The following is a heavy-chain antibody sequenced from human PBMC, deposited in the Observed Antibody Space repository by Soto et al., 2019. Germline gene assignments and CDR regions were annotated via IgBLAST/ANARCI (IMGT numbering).Heavy chain of an antibody. CDR2: IGTAGDT. Sequence: EVQLVESGGGLVQPGGSLRLSCAASGFTFSSYDMHWVRQATGKGLEWVSAIGTAGDTYYPGSVKGRFTNSRENAKNSLYLQMNSLRAGDTAVYYCARRGDPWFGEWYYFDYWGQGTLVTVSS. CDR3: ARRGDPWFGEWYYFDY. D-gene: IGHD3-10*01. J-gene: IGHJ4*02. V-gene: IGHV3-13*01. CDR1: GFTFSSYD.